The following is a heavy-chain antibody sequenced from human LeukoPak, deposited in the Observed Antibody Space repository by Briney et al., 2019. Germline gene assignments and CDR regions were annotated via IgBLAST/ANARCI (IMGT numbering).Heavy chain of an antibody. J-gene: IGHJ4*02. CDR2: ISYDGSNR. CDR1: GFTFSSRA. CDR3: AIDKTSSSTWYDY. Sequence: PGTSLRLSCATSGFTFSSRAMYWVRQAPGKGLEWVAIISYDGSNRYYTDSVKGRFTISRDNSKNTLYLQMNSLRGEDTAVYYCAIDKTSSSTWYDYWGQGTLVTVSS. D-gene: IGHD6-13*01. V-gene: IGHV3-30-3*01.